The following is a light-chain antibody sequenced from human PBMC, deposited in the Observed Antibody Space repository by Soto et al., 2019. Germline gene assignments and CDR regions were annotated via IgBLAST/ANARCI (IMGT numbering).Light chain of an antibody. Sequence: QSVLTQPPSASGTPGQRVTISCSGGSSNIGSNTVNWYHQLPGTAPKLLIYNNNQRPSGVPDRFSGSTSGTSASLAISGLLSEDEADYYCATWDDSLNGVVFGGGTKVTVL. CDR3: ATWDDSLNGVV. CDR2: NNN. J-gene: IGLJ2*01. V-gene: IGLV1-44*01. CDR1: SSNIGSNT.